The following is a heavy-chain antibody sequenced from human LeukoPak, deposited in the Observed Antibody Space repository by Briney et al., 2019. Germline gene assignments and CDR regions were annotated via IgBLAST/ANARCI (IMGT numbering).Heavy chain of an antibody. J-gene: IGHJ4*02. CDR3: ARTITMIVVVIPRVPFDY. CDR2: INPNSGGT. V-gene: IGHV1-2*02. D-gene: IGHD3-22*01. Sequence: GASVTVSCKASGYTFTGYYMHWVRQAPGQGLEWMGWINPNSGGTNYAQKFQGRVTMTRDTSISTAYMELSRLRSDDTAVYYCARTITMIVVVIPRVPFDYWGQGTLVTVSS. CDR1: GYTFTGYY.